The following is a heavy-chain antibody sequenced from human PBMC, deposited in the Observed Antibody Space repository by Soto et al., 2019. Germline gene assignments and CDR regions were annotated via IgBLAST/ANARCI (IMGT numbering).Heavy chain of an antibody. CDR3: ARTSMIVVPRPFDY. CDR2: INAGNGNT. D-gene: IGHD3-22*01. J-gene: IGHJ4*02. V-gene: IGHV1-3*01. CDR1: GYTFTSYA. Sequence: GASVKVSCKASGYTFTSYAMHWVRQAPGQRLEWMGWINAGNGNTKYSQKFQGRVTITRDTSASTAYMELSSLRPEDTAVYYCARTSMIVVPRPFDYWGQGTLVTVSS.